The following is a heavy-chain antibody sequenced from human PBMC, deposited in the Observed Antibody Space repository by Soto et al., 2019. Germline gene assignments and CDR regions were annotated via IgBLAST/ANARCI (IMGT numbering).Heavy chain of an antibody. CDR2: INLIGGRT. D-gene: IGHD3-9*01. J-gene: IGHJ4*02. CDR3: ARDREVLRYFAWPSPTFAY. Sequence: ASVKFSCKASGYTFTSDYMHWVRQAPVQGLEWRGLINLIGGRTSYAQKLQGRVTMTRDTSTSTVYMELSSMSSGHTAVYYCARDREVLRYFAWPSPTFAYWGQGTLVTLSS. V-gene: IGHV1-46*03. CDR1: GYTFTSDY.